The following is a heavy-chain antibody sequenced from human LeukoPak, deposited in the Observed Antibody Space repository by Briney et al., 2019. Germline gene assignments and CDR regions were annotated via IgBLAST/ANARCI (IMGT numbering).Heavy chain of an antibody. CDR3: ARDWWSGGRCFSSFDF. CDR2: IWYDGSNK. V-gene: IGHV3-33*01. D-gene: IGHD2-15*01. Sequence: GGSLRLSCAASGFTFSSYGIHWVRQAPGKGLEWVAVIWYDGSNKYYADSVKGRFTISRDNSKNTLSLQMNSLRSEDTAVYYCARDWWSGGRCFSSFDFWGQGTLVTVSS. J-gene: IGHJ4*02. CDR1: GFTFSSYG.